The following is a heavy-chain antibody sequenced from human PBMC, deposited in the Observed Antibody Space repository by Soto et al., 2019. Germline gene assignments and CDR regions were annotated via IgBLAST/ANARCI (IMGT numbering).Heavy chain of an antibody. CDR3: AKAGFSSGWSPSYFDY. CDR1: GFTFSSYA. CDR2: MSGTGGST. J-gene: IGHJ4*02. D-gene: IGHD6-19*01. Sequence: EVQLLESGGGLVQPGRSLRLSCAASGFTFSSYAMNWVRQAPGKGLEWVSAMSGTGGSTYYADSVKGRFTISRDNSKNALYLQMNSRRVEDTAVFYCAKAGFSSGWSPSYFDYWGQGTLVTVSS. V-gene: IGHV3-23*01.